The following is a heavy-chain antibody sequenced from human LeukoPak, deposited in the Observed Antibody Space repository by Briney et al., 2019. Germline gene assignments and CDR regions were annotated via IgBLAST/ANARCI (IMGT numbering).Heavy chain of an antibody. D-gene: IGHD5-12*01. J-gene: IGHJ4*02. V-gene: IGHV4-61*02. CDR2: IYTSGST. CDR1: GGSISSGSYY. Sequence: SETLSLTCTVSGGSISSGSYYWSWIRQPAGKGLEWIGRIYTSGSTNYIPSLKSRVTISVDTSKNQFSLKLSSVTAADTAVYYCARDGSGGAITWWGQGTLVTVSS. CDR3: ARDGSGGAITW.